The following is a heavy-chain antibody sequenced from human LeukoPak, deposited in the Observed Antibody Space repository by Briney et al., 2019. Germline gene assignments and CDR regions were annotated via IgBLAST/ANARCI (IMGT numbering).Heavy chain of an antibody. CDR2: IKDDGSER. J-gene: IGHJ4*02. CDR3: ARVIVGYYDSVWGSYRSQYFDY. Sequence: GGSLRLSCAASGFTFSSYSMSWVRQAPGKGLQWVANIKDDGSERYYVDSVKGRFTISRDNAKNSLYLQMNSLRAEDTAVYYCARVIVGYYDSVWGSYRSQYFDYWGQGTLVTVSS. D-gene: IGHD3-16*02. CDR1: GFTFSSYS. V-gene: IGHV3-7*01.